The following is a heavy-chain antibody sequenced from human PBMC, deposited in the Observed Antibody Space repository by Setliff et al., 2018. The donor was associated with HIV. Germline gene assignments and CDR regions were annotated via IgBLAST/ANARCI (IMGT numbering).Heavy chain of an antibody. CDR1: GGSFSGYY. CDR2: INHSGST. Sequence: SETLSLTCAVYGGSFSGYYWSWIRQPPGKGLEWIGEINHSGSTNYNPSLKSRVTISVDTSKNQFSLKLTSVTAADTAVYYCARLSPLDWPFDYWGQGTLVTVS. CDR3: ARLSPLDWPFDY. D-gene: IGHD3-9*01. V-gene: IGHV4-34*01. J-gene: IGHJ4*02.